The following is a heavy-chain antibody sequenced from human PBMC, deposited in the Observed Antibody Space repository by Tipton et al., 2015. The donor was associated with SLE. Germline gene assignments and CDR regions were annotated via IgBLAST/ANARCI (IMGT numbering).Heavy chain of an antibody. J-gene: IGHJ4*02. CDR1: GFTFSSYW. V-gene: IGHV3-74*01. CDR2: TNSDGSST. D-gene: IGHD6-13*01. CDR3: ARERYSSLSYYFDY. Sequence: SLRLSCAASGFTFSSYWMHWVRQAPGQGLVWVSRTNSDGSSTIYADPVKGRFTISRDNSKSTLYLQMNSLRAEDTAVYYCARERYSSLSYYFDYWGQGTLVTVSS.